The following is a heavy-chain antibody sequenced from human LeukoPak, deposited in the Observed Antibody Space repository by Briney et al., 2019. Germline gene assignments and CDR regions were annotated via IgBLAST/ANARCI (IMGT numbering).Heavy chain of an antibody. V-gene: IGHV1-2*02. D-gene: IGHD4-17*01. CDR3: ARNLDYGDYAVDY. Sequence: PSASVKVSCKTSGYTFTGYYMHWVRQAPGQGLEWMGWINPNSGGTNYAQKFQGRVTMTRDTSINTAYMELSRLRSDDTAVYYCARNLDYGDYAVDYWGQGTLVTVSS. CDR2: INPNSGGT. CDR1: GYTFTGYY. J-gene: IGHJ4*02.